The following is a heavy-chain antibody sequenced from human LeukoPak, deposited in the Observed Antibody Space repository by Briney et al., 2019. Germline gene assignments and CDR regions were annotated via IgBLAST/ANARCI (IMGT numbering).Heavy chain of an antibody. CDR3: AGQTYYYGSGIRY. CDR1: GGSISSYY. Sequence: KPSETLSLTCTVSGGSISSYYWSWIRQPAGKGLEWIGRIYTSGSTNYNPSLKSRVTISVDTSKNQFSLKLSSVTAADTAVYYCAGQTYYYGSGIRYWGQGTLVTVSS. V-gene: IGHV4-4*07. J-gene: IGHJ4*02. CDR2: IYTSGST. D-gene: IGHD3-10*01.